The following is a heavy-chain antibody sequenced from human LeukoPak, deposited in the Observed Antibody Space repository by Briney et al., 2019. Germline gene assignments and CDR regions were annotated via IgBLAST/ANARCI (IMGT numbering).Heavy chain of an antibody. CDR2: INSDGSST. J-gene: IGHJ5*02. D-gene: IGHD2-15*01. CDR1: GFTFSSYW. CDR3: ARDPACSGGSCYSWFDP. Sequence: GGSLRLSCAASGFTFSSYWMHWVRQAPGKGLVWVSRINSDGSSTSYADSVKGRFTISRDNAKNTLYLQMNSLRAEDTAVYYCARDPACSGGSCYSWFDPWGQGTLVTVSS. V-gene: IGHV3-74*01.